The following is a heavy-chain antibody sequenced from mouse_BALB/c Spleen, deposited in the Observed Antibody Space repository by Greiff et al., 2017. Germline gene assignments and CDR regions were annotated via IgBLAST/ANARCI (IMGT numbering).Heavy chain of an antibody. J-gene: IGHJ2*01. V-gene: IGHV3-8*02. CDR3: ARYGSSYDYFDY. D-gene: IGHD1-1*01. CDR2: ISYSGST. CDR1: GDSITSGY. Sequence: EVQLQQSGPSLVKPSQTLSLTCSVTGDSITSGYWNWIRKFPGNKLEYMGYISYSGSTYYNPSLKSRISITRDTSKNQYYLQLNSVTTEDTATYYCARYGSSYDYFDYWGQGTTLTVSS.